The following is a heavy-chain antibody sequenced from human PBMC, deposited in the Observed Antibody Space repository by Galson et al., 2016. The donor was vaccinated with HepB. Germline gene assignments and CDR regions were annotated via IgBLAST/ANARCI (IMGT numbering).Heavy chain of an antibody. Sequence: SVKVSCKASGYSFTTYTIHWVRQAPGQSLEWMGWINGGNGNTKYSQKFQGRVTITRDTSASTAYMELSRLRSEDTAVYYCARAFSGYDHFDYWGQGTLVTVSS. D-gene: IGHD5-12*01. V-gene: IGHV1-3*01. J-gene: IGHJ4*02. CDR3: ARAFSGYDHFDY. CDR1: GYSFTTYT. CDR2: INGGNGNT.